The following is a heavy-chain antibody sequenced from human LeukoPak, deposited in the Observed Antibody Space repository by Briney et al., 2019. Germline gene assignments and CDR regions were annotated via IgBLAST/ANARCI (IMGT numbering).Heavy chain of an antibody. D-gene: IGHD3-10*01. Sequence: GGSLRLSCAASGFTSRSYAMSWVRQAPGKVLEWVSAIRGSGGSTYYADSVKGRFTISSDNSKNSLYLQMNSLRAEDTALYYCAKGPDATYYGSGSYSFDYWGQGTLVTVSS. CDR3: AKGPDATYYGSGSYSFDY. CDR1: GFTSRSYA. CDR2: IRGSGGST. V-gene: IGHV3-23*01. J-gene: IGHJ4*02.